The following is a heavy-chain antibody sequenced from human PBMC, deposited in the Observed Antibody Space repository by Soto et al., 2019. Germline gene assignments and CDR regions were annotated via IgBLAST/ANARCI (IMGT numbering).Heavy chain of an antibody. D-gene: IGHD1-1*01. CDR2: IFPIFGTA. V-gene: IGHV1-69*13. J-gene: IGHJ4*02. Sequence: SVKVSCKASGGTFSSYAISWVRQAPGQGLEWMGGIFPIFGTANYAQKFQGRVTITADESTSTAYMELSSLRSEDTAVYYCARVAIHGTFQCYFDYWGQGTLVTVSS. CDR3: ARVAIHGTFQCYFDY. CDR1: GGTFSSYA.